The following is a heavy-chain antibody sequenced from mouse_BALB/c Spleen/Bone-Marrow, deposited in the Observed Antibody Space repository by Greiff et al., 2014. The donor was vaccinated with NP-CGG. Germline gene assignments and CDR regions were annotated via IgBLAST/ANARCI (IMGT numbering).Heavy chain of an antibody. Sequence: VQLQQSGPELVKPGASVKISCKASGYTFTDYNMHWVKQSHGKSLEWIGYIYPYNGGTGYNQKFKSKATLTVDNSSSTAYMELRSLTSEDSAVYYCAGELSWYFDVWGAGTTVTVSS. J-gene: IGHJ1*01. V-gene: IGHV1S29*02. CDR1: GYTFTDYN. CDR3: AGELSWYFDV. CDR2: IYPYNGGT. D-gene: IGHD1-1*02.